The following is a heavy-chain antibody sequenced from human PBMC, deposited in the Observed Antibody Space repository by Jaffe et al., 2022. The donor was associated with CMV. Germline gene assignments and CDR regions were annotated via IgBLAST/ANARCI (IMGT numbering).Heavy chain of an antibody. CDR3: ARLYCSRTSCSIDY. V-gene: IGHV4-61*01. D-gene: IGHD2-2*01. CDR2: IYYSGST. J-gene: IGHJ4*02. Sequence: QVQLQESGPGLVKPSETLPLTCTVSGGSVSSGSNYWSWIRQPPGKGLEWIAYIYYSGSTNYSPSLKSRVTISLDTSRNQFSLKLNSLTAADTAVYYCARLYCSRTSCSIDYWGQGTLVTVSS. CDR1: GGSVSSGSNY.